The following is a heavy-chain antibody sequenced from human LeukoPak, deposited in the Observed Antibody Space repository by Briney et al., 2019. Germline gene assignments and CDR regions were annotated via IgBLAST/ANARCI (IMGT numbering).Heavy chain of an antibody. CDR3: ARGGDYGGNRGYYYYGMDV. CDR2: IYYSGST. V-gene: IGHV4-59*01. CDR1: GGSISSYY. J-gene: IGHJ6*02. D-gene: IGHD4-23*01. Sequence: SETLSLTCTVSGGSISSYYWSWIRQPPGKGLEWIGYIYYSGSTNYNLPLKSRVTISVDTSKNQFSLKLSSVTAADTAVYYCARGGDYGGNRGYYYYGMDVWGQGTTVTVSS.